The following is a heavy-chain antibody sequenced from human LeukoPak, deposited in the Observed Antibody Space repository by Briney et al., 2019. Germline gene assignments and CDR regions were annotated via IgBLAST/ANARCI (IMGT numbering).Heavy chain of an antibody. V-gene: IGHV1-3*01. J-gene: IGHJ3*01. D-gene: IGHD1-14*01. Sequence: ASVKVSCKTSGNTFSSNIINWVRQAPGQRLDWMGWINAANGNTKYSEKFQGRVTITRDTSASTVYMELSSLRSEDTAVYYCARERPTTTAFHVWGQGTMVTVSS. CDR1: GNTFSSNI. CDR2: INAANGNT. CDR3: ARERPTTTAFHV.